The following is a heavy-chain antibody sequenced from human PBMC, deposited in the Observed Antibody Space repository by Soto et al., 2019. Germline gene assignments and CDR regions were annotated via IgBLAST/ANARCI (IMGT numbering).Heavy chain of an antibody. J-gene: IGHJ4*02. CDR3: ARRAVGTTFPIFGY. D-gene: IGHD1-26*01. CDR1: GYTFTTYA. Sequence: QAQLVQSGAEVRKPGASVKVSCQASGYTFTTYAIHWVRQAPGQRLEWMGWINSGNGDTKYSQKFQDRVTFTRDTSASTAYMELSSLRSDDTAVYYCARRAVGTTFPIFGYWGQGTLITVSS. CDR2: INSGNGDT. V-gene: IGHV1-3*01.